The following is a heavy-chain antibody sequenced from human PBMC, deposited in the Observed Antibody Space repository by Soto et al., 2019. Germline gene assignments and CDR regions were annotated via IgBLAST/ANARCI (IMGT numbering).Heavy chain of an antibody. J-gene: IGHJ3*02. CDR2: IYYSGST. Sequence: SETLSLTCTVSGGSISSYYWSWIRQPPGKGLEWIGYIYYSGSTNYNPSLKSRVTISVDTSKNQFSLKLSSVTAADTAVYYWAGGAVAGGSFDAFDIWGQGTMVTVSS. CDR1: GGSISSYY. V-gene: IGHV4-59*01. D-gene: IGHD6-19*01. CDR3: AGGAVAGGSFDAFDI.